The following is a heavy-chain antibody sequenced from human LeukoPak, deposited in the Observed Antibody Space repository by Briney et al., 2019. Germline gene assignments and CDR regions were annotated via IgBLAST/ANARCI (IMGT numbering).Heavy chain of an antibody. D-gene: IGHD5-24*01. J-gene: IGHJ4*02. CDR1: GFTFDIYG. CDR2: IGGSGGSA. V-gene: IGHV3-23*01. Sequence: GGTLRLSCAGSGFTFDIYGMTWVRQAPGKGLEWVSAIGGSGGSASYADSVKGRFTISRDNAKNSLYLQMNSLRAEDTAVYHCARTKEMATISYFDSWGQGTLVTVSS. CDR3: ARTKEMATISYFDS.